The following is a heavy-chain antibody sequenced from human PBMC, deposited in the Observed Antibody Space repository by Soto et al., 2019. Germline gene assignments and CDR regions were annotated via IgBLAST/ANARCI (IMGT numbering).Heavy chain of an antibody. CDR2: IYYSGST. V-gene: IGHV4-39*01. Sequence: QLQLQESGPGLVKPSETLSLTCTVSGGSISSSSYYWGWIRQPPGKGLEWIGSIYYSGSTYYNPSLKSRVTISVDTAKNQFSLKLSSVTAADTAVYYCARLSAARGKARGYYYYYYGMDVWGQGTTVTVSS. CDR3: ARLSAARGKARGYYYYYYGMDV. D-gene: IGHD6-6*01. CDR1: GGSISSSSYY. J-gene: IGHJ6*02.